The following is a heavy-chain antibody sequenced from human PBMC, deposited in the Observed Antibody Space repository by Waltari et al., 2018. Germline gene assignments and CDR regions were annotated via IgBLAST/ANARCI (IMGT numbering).Heavy chain of an antibody. D-gene: IGHD5-12*01. J-gene: IGHJ2*01. CDR1: AGSMSSYY. CDR2: IYVSGAT. CDR3: ARGVYTFDSRWHYDL. V-gene: IGHV4-59*13. Sequence: QVQLQESGPGLVKPSETLSLTCTVSAGSMSSYYWSWLRQSPGRGLEWIGYIYVSGATNYNPSLQNRVTISLDKSKNQFSLQLRSVIAADTAIYFRARGVYTFDSRWHYDLWGRGTLVAVSS.